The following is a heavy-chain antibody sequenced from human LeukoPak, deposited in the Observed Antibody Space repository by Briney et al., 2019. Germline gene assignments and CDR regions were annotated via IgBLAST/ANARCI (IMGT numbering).Heavy chain of an antibody. V-gene: IGHV5-51*01. D-gene: IGHD6-6*01. J-gene: IGHJ4*02. CDR3: ARREYISSSLAY. Sequence: GESLKISCKASGSSFTRQWIGWVRPMPGKGLEWMGIIYPGDSDTRYSPSFQGQVTISADKSISTAYLQWSSLKASDTAMYYCARREYISSSLAYWGQGTLVTVSS. CDR1: GSSFTRQW. CDR2: IYPGDSDT.